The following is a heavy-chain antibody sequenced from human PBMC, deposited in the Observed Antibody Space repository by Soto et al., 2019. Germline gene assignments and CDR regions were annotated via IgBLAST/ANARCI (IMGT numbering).Heavy chain of an antibody. Sequence: LSLTCNVSGASISSGAYYWTWIRQRPGKGLEWIGFIYYSGTTYYNPSLKSRVTISGDTSKNQFSLKLTSVTAADTAVYYCARALRVATFSYWGQGALVTVSS. CDR2: IYYSGTT. J-gene: IGHJ4*02. V-gene: IGHV4-31*03. CDR1: GASISSGAYY. CDR3: ARALRVATFSY. D-gene: IGHD5-12*01.